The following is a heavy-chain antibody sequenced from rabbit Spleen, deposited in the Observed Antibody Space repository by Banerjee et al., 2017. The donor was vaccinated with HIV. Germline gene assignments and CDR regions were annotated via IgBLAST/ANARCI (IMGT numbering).Heavy chain of an antibody. V-gene: IGHV1S7*01. J-gene: IGHJ4*01. D-gene: IGHD4-1*01. Sequence: QLKETGGGLVQPGGSLTLSCKASGFDFSSYYMSWVRQAPGKGLEWIGIIYAGKGSTDYASWVNGRFTISSVIAQNTVDLQMNSLTSADSATYFGARDPGSGWGYCNVWGPVTLVTGS. CDR2: IYAGKGST. CDR1: GFDFSSYY. CDR3: ARDPGSGWGYCNV.